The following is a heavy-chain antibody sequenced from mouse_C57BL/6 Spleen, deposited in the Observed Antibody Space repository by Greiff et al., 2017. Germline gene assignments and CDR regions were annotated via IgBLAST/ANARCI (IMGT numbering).Heavy chain of an antibody. CDR3: ARGGTAQARDYYAMDY. D-gene: IGHD3-2*02. Sequence: VKLVESGAELMKPGASVKLSCKATGYTFTGYWIEWVKQRPGHGLEWIGEILPGSGSTNYNEKFKGKATFTADTSSNTAYMQLSSLTTEDSAIYYCARGGTAQARDYYAMDYWGQGTSVTVSS. V-gene: IGHV1-9*01. CDR2: ILPGSGST. J-gene: IGHJ4*01. CDR1: GYTFTGYW.